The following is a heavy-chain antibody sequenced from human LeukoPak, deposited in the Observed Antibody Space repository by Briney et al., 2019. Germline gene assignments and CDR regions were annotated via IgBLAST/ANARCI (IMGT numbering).Heavy chain of an antibody. CDR1: GFTFSSYA. D-gene: IGHD3-9*01. CDR3: AKDPAKDFDWSLDYYRAA. J-gene: IGHJ6*03. V-gene: IGHV3-23*01. CDR2: ISGSSGDA. Sequence: GGSLRLSCAASGFTFSSYAMTWVRQAPGKGLEWVSSISGSSGDALSADSVKGRFIISRDNSKNALYLRMNSLRVEDTAVYYCAKDPAKDFDWSLDYYRAACGNGTTVIVSS.